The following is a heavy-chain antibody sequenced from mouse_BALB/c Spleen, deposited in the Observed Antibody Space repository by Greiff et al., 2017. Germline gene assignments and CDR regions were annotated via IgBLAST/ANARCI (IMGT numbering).Heavy chain of an antibody. Sequence: VHLVESGPGLVAPSQSLSITCTVSGFSLTSYGVHWVRQPPGKGLEWLGVIWAGGSTNYNSALMSRLSISKDNSKSQVFLKMNSLQTDDTAMYYCARDGGFYYYGSSLFDYWGQGTTLTVSS. V-gene: IGHV2-9*02. D-gene: IGHD1-1*01. CDR1: GFSLTSYG. CDR2: IWAGGST. CDR3: ARDGGFYYYGSSLFDY. J-gene: IGHJ2*01.